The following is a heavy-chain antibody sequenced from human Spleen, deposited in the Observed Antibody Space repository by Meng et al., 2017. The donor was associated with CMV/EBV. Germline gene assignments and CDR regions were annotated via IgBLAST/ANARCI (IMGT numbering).Heavy chain of an antibody. V-gene: IGHV4-38-2*02. D-gene: IGHD3-16*01. J-gene: IGHJ5*02. CDR3: ARDPSAPGGFDP. CDR2: IYHSGST. Sequence: GSLRLSCTVSGYSISSGYYWGWIRQPPGKGLEWIGSIYHSGSTYYNPSLKSRVTISVDTSKNQFSLKLSSVTPADTAVYYCARDPSAPGGFDPWGQGTLVTVSS. CDR1: GYSISSGYY.